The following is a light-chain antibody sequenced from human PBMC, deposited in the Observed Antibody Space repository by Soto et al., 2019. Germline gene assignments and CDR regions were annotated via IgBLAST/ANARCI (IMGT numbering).Light chain of an antibody. Sequence: DIQVTQSPSSLSASVGDRVTITCRASQGISSYLAWYQQKPGKAPKLLIYGASTLHSGVPSKFSGSGSGTDFTLTISSLQPENFATYYCQHDTFGQGTRLEIK. CDR3: QHDT. J-gene: IGKJ5*01. CDR1: QGISSY. CDR2: GAS. V-gene: IGKV1-9*01.